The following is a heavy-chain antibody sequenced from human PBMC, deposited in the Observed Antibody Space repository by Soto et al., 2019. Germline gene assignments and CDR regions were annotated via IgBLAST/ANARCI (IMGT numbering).Heavy chain of an antibody. V-gene: IGHV1-18*01. D-gene: IGHD5-12*01. CDR1: GYTFVNHG. Sequence: QVHLVQAGGEVKKPGASVKVSCKASGYTFVNHGISWVRQAPGQGLEWLGWLSHSNGNTKFGQKCQCRVTMTTDTSTSTAYMELRSLRSDDTPVYYCARDQTKWLNDASDFWGQGTMVTVSS. CDR3: ARDQTKWLNDASDF. CDR2: LSHSNGNT. J-gene: IGHJ3*01.